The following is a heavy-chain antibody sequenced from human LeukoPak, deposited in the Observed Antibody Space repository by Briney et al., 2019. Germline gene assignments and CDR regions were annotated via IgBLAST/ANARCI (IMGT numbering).Heavy chain of an antibody. J-gene: IGHJ5*02. CDR1: GGSFSGYY. CDR3: AREVLWFGGPRCWFDP. V-gene: IGHV4-34*01. CDR2: INHSGST. Sequence: TSETLSLTCAVYGGSFSGYYWSWIRQPPGKGLEWIGEINHSGSTNYNPSLKSRVTRSVDTSKNQFSLKLSSVTAADTAVYYCAREVLWFGGPRCWFDPWGQGTLVTVSS. D-gene: IGHD3-10*01.